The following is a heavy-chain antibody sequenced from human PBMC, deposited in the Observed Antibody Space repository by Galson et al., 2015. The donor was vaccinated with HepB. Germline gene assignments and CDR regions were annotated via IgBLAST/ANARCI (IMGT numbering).Heavy chain of an antibody. CDR3: VKEGAWFGGDWFDP. V-gene: IGHV3-23*01. Sequence: SLRLSCAASGFTFSSYLMHWVRQAPGKGLEWVASINGRGSKRNYAESVKGRFSISRDNSKNTLFLEMNSLRAEDTAVYYCVKEGAWFGGDWFDPWGQGTLVIVS. CDR2: INGRGSKR. J-gene: IGHJ5*02. D-gene: IGHD3-16*01. CDR1: GFTFSSYL.